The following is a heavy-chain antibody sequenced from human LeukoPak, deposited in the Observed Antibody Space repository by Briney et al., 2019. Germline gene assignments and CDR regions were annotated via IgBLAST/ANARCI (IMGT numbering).Heavy chain of an antibody. J-gene: IGHJ4*02. Sequence: GGSLRLSCAASRFTVSSNYMSWVRQAPGKGLEWVSVIYSGGSTYYADSVKGRFTISRDNSKNTLYLQMNSLRAEDTAVYYCARGVDTAMARLGYFDHWGQGTLVTVSS. V-gene: IGHV3-66*01. CDR3: ARGVDTAMARLGYFDH. CDR2: IYSGGST. CDR1: RFTVSSNY. D-gene: IGHD5-18*01.